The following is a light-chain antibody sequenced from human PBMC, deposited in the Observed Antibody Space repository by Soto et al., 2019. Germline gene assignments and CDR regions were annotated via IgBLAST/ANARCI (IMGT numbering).Light chain of an antibody. CDR2: GAS. CDR3: QQYNNWPRT. J-gene: IGKJ1*01. CDR1: QSVSSN. V-gene: IGKV3-15*01. Sequence: EIVMTQSPATLSVSPGERATLSCRASQSVSSNLAWYQQKPGQAPRLLIYGASTRATGIPARFSGSGSGTDFTLSISSLQSEDFAVYYCQQYNNWPRTFGQGTNVEI.